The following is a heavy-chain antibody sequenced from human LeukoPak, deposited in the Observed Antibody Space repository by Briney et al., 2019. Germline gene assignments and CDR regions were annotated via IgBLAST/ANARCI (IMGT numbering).Heavy chain of an antibody. Sequence: SGGSLRLSCAASGFTFSSYSMNWVRQAPGKGLEWVSSISSSSSYIYYADSVKGRFTISRDNAKNSLYLQMNSLRAEDTAVYYCARVPRATVTTRGGYWGQGTLVTVSS. CDR2: ISSSSSYI. D-gene: IGHD4-17*01. CDR3: ARVPRATVTTRGGY. V-gene: IGHV3-21*01. J-gene: IGHJ4*02. CDR1: GFTFSSYS.